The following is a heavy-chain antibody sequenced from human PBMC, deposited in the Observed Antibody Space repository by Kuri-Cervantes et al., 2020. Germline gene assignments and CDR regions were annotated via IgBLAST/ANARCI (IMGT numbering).Heavy chain of an antibody. D-gene: IGHD3-22*01. Sequence: ETLSLTCAASGFTFDDYGMSWVRQAPGKGLEWVSGINWNGGSTGYADSVKGRFTISRDNAKNTLYLQMNSLRAEDTAVYYCAKDPYYYESSGYYLDYWGQGTLVTVSS. J-gene: IGHJ4*02. CDR1: GFTFDDYG. V-gene: IGHV3-20*04. CDR3: AKDPYYYESSGYYLDY. CDR2: INWNGGST.